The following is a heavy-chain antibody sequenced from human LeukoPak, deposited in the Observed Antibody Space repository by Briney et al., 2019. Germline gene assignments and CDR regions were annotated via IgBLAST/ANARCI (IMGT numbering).Heavy chain of an antibody. D-gene: IGHD2-2*01. J-gene: IGHJ4*02. CDR2: INPNSGDT. V-gene: IGHV1-2*02. Sequence: ASVKLSCKASGYTFTGYYMHWVRQAPGQGFEWMGWINPNSGDTNYAQKFQGRVTMTRDTSISTAHMELSRLRSDDTAEYYCARANPLYCSSTTCLFDYWGQGTLVTVSS. CDR3: ARANPLYCSSTTCLFDY. CDR1: GYTFTGYY.